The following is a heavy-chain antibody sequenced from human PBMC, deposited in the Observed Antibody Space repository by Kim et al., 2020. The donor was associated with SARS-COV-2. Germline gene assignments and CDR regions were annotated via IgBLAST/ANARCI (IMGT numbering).Heavy chain of an antibody. J-gene: IGHJ2*01. CDR2: TSLSAGT. D-gene: IGHD1-26*01. V-gene: IGHV4-59*08. CDR1: GGSINGYY. CDR3: ARHHRVGFDRHYFDL. Sequence: SETLSLTCNVSGGSINGYYWSWLRHSPGSRLEWIGYTSLSAGTVYNPSLKSRVTISLGTPANYLSLHVTSLTATDTAVYFCARHHRVGFDRHYFDLWGRGTLVTVSS.